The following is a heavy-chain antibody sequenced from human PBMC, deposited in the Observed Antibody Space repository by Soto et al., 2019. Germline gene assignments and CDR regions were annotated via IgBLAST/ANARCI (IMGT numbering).Heavy chain of an antibody. Sequence: GGSLRLSCTASGFTFGDYAMSWVRQAPGKGLEWVGFIRSKAYGGTTEYAASVKGRFTISRDDSKSIAYLQMNSLKTEDTAVYYCTMSRRDGYNSYYYYGMDVWGQGTTVTVSS. CDR3: TMSRRDGYNSYYYYGMDV. D-gene: IGHD5-12*01. CDR2: IRSKAYGGTT. J-gene: IGHJ6*02. V-gene: IGHV3-49*04. CDR1: GFTFGDYA.